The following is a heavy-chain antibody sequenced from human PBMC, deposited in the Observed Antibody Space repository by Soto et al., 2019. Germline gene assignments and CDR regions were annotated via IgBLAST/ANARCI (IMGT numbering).Heavy chain of an antibody. CDR3: AKVRYSSPMGYYYGMDV. Sequence: QAQLEQSGGEATKPGSSVRVSCKASRVAFSKFIVTWVRQAPGLGLEWVGGIIPIFGTANYAQKFQGRVTITADESTSTSYMEVNNLRSEDTAVYYCAKVRYSSPMGYYYGMDVWGQGTTVTVSS. V-gene: IGHV1-69*01. J-gene: IGHJ6*02. CDR2: IIPIFGTA. CDR1: RVAFSKFI. D-gene: IGHD6-19*01.